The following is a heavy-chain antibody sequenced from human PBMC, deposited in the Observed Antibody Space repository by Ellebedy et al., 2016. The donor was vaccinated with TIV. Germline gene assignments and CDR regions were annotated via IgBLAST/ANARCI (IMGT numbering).Heavy chain of an antibody. Sequence: MPSETLSLTCVISGDIVSCNSAAWNWIRQSPSRGLEWLGRTYYRSKWNNDYSESVKSRISIKSDTSKNHFSLQLTSVSPEDTAMYYCARGNYYGTGRPRAFDIWGQGTMVTVSS. CDR3: ARGNYYGTGRPRAFDI. J-gene: IGHJ3*02. V-gene: IGHV6-1*01. CDR2: TYYRSKWNN. D-gene: IGHD3-10*01. CDR1: GDIVSCNSAA.